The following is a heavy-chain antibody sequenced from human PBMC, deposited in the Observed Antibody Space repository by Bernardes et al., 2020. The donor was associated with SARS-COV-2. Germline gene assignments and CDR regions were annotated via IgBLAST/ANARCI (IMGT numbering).Heavy chain of an antibody. J-gene: IGHJ5*02. Sequence: GSLRLSCAASGFTFSDYYMNWIRQAPGKGLEWVSCISSSGSSIYYVDSVKGRFTISRDNAKNSLYLQMNSLRAEDTAVYYCARGQPNYYDSTGYYQGDPWGQGTLVTVSS. CDR2: ISSSGSSI. CDR1: GFTFSDYY. V-gene: IGHV3-11*01. CDR3: ARGQPNYYDSTGYYQGDP. D-gene: IGHD3-22*01.